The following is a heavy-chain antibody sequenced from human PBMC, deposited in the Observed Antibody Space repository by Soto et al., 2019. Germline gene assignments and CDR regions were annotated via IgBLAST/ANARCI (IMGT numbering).Heavy chain of an antibody. CDR2: ISPYNGNT. J-gene: IGHJ4*02. CDR3: ARDTSNSFDY. CDR1: GFTFNTYF. Sequence: HVQLLQSGGELKKPGASVKVSCNTSGFTFNTYFISWVRQAPGQGLEWMGWISPYNGNTKYGEKFQGRVTMTTDPSTRTAYMELRNMRIDDTSVYYCARDTSNSFDYWGQGTLVTVSS. V-gene: IGHV1-18*01. D-gene: IGHD2-2*01.